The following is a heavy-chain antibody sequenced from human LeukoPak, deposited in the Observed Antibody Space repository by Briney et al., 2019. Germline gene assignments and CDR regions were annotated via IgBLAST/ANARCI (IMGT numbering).Heavy chain of an antibody. V-gene: IGHV1-69*05. D-gene: IGHD3-10*01. CDR1: GGTFSSYA. CDR3: ARNSRGSGSALAAFDY. CDR2: IIPIFGTA. Sequence: ASVKVSCKASGGTFSSYAIGWVRQAPGQGLEWMGGIIPIFGTANYAQKFQGRVTITTDESTSTAYMELSSLRSEDTAVYYCARNSRGSGSALAAFDYWGQGTLVTVSS. J-gene: IGHJ4*02.